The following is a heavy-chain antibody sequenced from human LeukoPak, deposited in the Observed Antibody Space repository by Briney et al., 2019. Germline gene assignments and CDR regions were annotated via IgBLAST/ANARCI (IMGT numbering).Heavy chain of an antibody. V-gene: IGHV3-23*01. CDR2: ITGSGGTT. Sequence: QTGGSLRLSCTASGFSFGHYGTNWVRQAPGKGLEWVSGITGSGGTTFYADSVKGRFTISRDNSKNTLYLQMNSLRAEDTAVYYCARGRPIPSWGQGTLVTVSS. D-gene: IGHD2-21*01. J-gene: IGHJ5*02. CDR3: ARGRPIPS. CDR1: GFSFGHYG.